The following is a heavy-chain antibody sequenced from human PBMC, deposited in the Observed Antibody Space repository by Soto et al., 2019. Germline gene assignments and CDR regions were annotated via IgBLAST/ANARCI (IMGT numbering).Heavy chain of an antibody. CDR1: GYTFTSYG. V-gene: IGHV1-18*01. D-gene: IGHD1-1*01. Sequence: QVQLVQSGGEVKRPGASVKVSCKTSGYTFTSYGIGWVRQAPGQGLEYMGWITVSNGKPNYAQKFQDRVTMTAHTSTYTAYMELRSLKSDDTAVYYCARWLQLRPLDYWGQGTLVTVSS. CDR2: ITVSNGKP. CDR3: ARWLQLRPLDY. J-gene: IGHJ4*02.